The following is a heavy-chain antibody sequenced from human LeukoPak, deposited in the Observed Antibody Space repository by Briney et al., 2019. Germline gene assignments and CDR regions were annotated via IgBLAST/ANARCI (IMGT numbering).Heavy chain of an antibody. CDR1: GFTFDDHA. J-gene: IGHJ3*02. D-gene: IGHD4-23*01. CDR2: ISSNSAII. V-gene: IGHV3-9*03. CDR3: AKSYINYGCNSAGAFDI. Sequence: QTGGSLRLSCAASGFTFDDHAMHWARQSPGKGLEWVSGISSNSAIIGYADSVKGRFTISRDNANNFLYLQMNSLRPEDMALYYCAKSYINYGCNSAGAFDIWGQGTMVTVSS.